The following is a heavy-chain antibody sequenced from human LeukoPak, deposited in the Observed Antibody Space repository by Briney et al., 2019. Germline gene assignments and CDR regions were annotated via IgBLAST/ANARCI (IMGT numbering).Heavy chain of an antibody. J-gene: IGHJ5*02. CDR1: GFTFSSSG. D-gene: IGHD3-10*01. Sequence: GGTLRLSCAASGFTFSSSGMSWVRQAPGKGLEWVSTISASGDNTYYADSVKGRFTISRDNSKKKLYLQMNSLRAEDTAVYYCAKGYYGSGTYGWFDPWGQGTLVTVSS. CDR2: ISASGDNT. CDR3: AKGYYGSGTYGWFDP. V-gene: IGHV3-23*01.